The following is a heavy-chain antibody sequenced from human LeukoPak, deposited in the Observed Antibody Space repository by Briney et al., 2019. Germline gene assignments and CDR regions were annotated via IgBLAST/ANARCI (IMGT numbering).Heavy chain of an antibody. CDR2: ISSSSSTI. D-gene: IGHD2-15*01. Sequence: GGSLRLSCAASGFTFSSYSMNWVRQAPGKGLEWVSHISSSSSTIYYADSVKGRFTISRDNAKNSLYLQMNSLRDEDTAVYYCAREREYCSGGSCRYYFDYWGQGTLVTVSS. CDR1: GFTFSSYS. J-gene: IGHJ4*02. CDR3: AREREYCSGGSCRYYFDY. V-gene: IGHV3-48*02.